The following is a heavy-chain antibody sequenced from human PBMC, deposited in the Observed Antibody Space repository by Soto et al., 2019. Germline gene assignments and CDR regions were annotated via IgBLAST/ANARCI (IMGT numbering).Heavy chain of an antibody. CDR3: AKVLSGYDQPNWFDP. J-gene: IGHJ5*02. CDR2: LNGGGGST. CDR1: GFTFSKYW. Sequence: PGGPLRLSCAASGFTFSKYWMYSVRQPPGKGLVWVSPLNGGGGSTNYADSVEGRFTISRDNAKNTLYLQMNSLRAEDTAVYYCAKVLSGYDQPNWFDPWGQGTLVTVSS. V-gene: IGHV3-74*01. D-gene: IGHD5-12*01.